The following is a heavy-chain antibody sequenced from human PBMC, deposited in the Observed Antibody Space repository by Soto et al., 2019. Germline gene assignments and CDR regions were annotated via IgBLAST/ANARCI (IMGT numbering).Heavy chain of an antibody. CDR1: GDTFSIYT. CDR3: ARDRDNSNWPNFDS. CDR2: VIPIFDIT. V-gene: IGHV1-69*02. D-gene: IGHD6-13*01. J-gene: IGHJ4*02. Sequence: QVQLVQSGSEVKKPGSSVKVSCKASGDTFSIYTISWVRQAPGQGLEWMGRVIPIFDITSYTQRFQGRVTITADKSTTTVYMELSSLRSEDTAVYYCARDRDNSNWPNFDSWGQGTLVTVSS.